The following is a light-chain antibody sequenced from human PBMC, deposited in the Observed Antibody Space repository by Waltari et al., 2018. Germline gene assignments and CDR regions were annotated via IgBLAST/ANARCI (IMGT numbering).Light chain of an antibody. CDR1: KLGDKY. CDR3: QAWDSSTPVV. J-gene: IGLJ2*01. CDR2: QDS. Sequence: SYELTQPPSVSVSPGQTASITCSGDKLGDKYACWYQQKQGQSPVLVIYQDSKRPSGFPEGFSGSNSGNTATLTISGTQAMDEADYYCQAWDSSTPVVFGGGTKLTVL. V-gene: IGLV3-1*01.